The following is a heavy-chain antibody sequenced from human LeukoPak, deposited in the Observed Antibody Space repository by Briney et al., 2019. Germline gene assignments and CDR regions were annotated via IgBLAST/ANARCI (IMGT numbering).Heavy chain of an antibody. CDR2: ISAYNGNT. J-gene: IGHJ5*02. V-gene: IGHV1-18*04. D-gene: IGHD1-26*01. CDR3: AREVKWELLRPRFDP. Sequence: GASVKVSCKASGYTFTGYYMHWVRQAPGQGLEWMGWISAYNGNTNYAQKLQGRVTMTTDTSTSTAYMELRSLRSDDTAVYYCAREVKWELLRPRFDPWGQGTLVTVSS. CDR1: GYTFTGYY.